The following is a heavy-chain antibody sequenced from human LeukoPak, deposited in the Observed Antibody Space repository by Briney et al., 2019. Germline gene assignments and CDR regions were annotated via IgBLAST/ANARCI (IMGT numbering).Heavy chain of an antibody. J-gene: IGHJ4*02. CDR1: GGSISSQY. V-gene: IGHV4-59*11. D-gene: IGHD3-10*01. CDR2: IYDSGST. Sequence: SETLSLTCTVAGGSISSQYWNWIRQPPGKGLEWIGHIYDSGSTKFNPSLKSRVTMSLDTSKKQFSLKLSYVTAADTAVYYCARAVGGDGSGSLWGPGTLVTVSS. CDR3: ARAVGGDGSGSL.